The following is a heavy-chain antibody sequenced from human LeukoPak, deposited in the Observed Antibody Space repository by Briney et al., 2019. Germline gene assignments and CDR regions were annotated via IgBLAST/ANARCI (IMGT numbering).Heavy chain of an antibody. CDR3: ARDTITMVRGTYYYYGMDV. J-gene: IGHJ6*02. V-gene: IGHV4-39*07. CDR1: GGSISSSNYY. Sequence: SETLSLTCTVSGGSISSSNYYWGWIRQPPGKGLEWIGSIYCSGSTYYNPSLKSRVTISVDTSKNQFSLKLSSVTAADTAVYYCARDTITMVRGTYYYYGMDVWGQGTTVTVSS. CDR2: IYCSGST. D-gene: IGHD3-10*01.